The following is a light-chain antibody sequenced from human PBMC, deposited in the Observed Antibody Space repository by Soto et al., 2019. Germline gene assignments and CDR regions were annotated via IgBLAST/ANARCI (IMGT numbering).Light chain of an antibody. CDR2: DAF. V-gene: IGKV3-11*01. J-gene: IGKJ2*01. CDR1: QSVTNS. CDR3: QQRSDWPPFT. Sequence: EIVLTQSPASMSLSPGEGATLSCRASQSVTNSLAWYQQKPGQAPRLLIYDAFKRATGIPARFSGSGSGTDFTLTISRLEPEDFAVYYCQQRSDWPPFTFGQGTYIDIK.